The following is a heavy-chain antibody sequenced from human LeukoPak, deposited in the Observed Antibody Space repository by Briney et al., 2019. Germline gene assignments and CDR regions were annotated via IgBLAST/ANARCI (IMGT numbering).Heavy chain of an antibody. Sequence: GGSLRLSCAASGFTFSSYNMNWVRQVPGKGLEWVSSITSSSTYIYYADSVKGRFTISRDNSKNTLYLQMNSLRAEDTAVYYCARAPPALYCGGDCSDYWGQGTLVTVSS. V-gene: IGHV3-21*04. J-gene: IGHJ4*02. CDR1: GFTFSSYN. D-gene: IGHD2-21*01. CDR3: ARAPPALYCGGDCSDY. CDR2: ITSSSTYI.